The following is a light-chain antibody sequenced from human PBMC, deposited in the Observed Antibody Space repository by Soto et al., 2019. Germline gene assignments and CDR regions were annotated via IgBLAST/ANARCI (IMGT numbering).Light chain of an antibody. V-gene: IGLV2-14*02. CDR1: SSDVGGYDL. Sequence: QSALTQPASVSGSPGQSITISCTGTSSDVGGYDLVSWYQQHPGKAPKLIIYEGSKRPSGISNRFSGSKSGNTASLTISGLQAEDEADYYCSSYTSSSSPVVFGGGTKVTVL. CDR3: SSYTSSSSPVV. J-gene: IGLJ2*01. CDR2: EGS.